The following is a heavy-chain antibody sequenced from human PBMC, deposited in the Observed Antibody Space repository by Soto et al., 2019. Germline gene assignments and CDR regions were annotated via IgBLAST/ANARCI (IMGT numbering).Heavy chain of an antibody. CDR3: ARGSGAYSHYYFDY. V-gene: IGHV3-30-3*01. Sequence: QVQLVESGGGVVQPGRSLRLSCAASGFTFSNYPMHWVRQAPGKGLEWMAVISYDGGNKYYADSVKGRFTISRDSSKNTLYLQMNSLRPEDTAIFYCARGSGAYSHYYFDYWGQGTLVTVSS. CDR1: GFTFSNYP. D-gene: IGHD5-18*01. CDR2: ISYDGGNK. J-gene: IGHJ4*02.